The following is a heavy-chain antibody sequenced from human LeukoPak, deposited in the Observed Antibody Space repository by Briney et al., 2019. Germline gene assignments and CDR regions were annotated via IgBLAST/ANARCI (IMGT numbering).Heavy chain of an antibody. CDR3: ARGGDFDY. CDR1: GFTFSGYS. Sequence: GGSLSLSCAASGFTFSGYSMNWVRQAPGKGLEWVSSISSSSSYIYYAESVKGRFTISRDNAKNSLYLQMNSLRAEDTAVYYCARGGDFDYWGQGTLVTVSS. J-gene: IGHJ4*02. V-gene: IGHV3-21*01. D-gene: IGHD3-16*01. CDR2: ISSSSSYI.